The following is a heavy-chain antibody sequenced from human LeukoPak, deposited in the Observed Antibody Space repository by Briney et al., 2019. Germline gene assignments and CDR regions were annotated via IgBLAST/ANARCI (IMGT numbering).Heavy chain of an antibody. CDR1: GFTVSSNY. J-gene: IGHJ4*02. D-gene: IGHD6-19*01. V-gene: IGHV3-53*01. CDR3: ARAGQWLGQYYFDY. CDR2: IYSGGST. Sequence: GGSLRLSCAASGFTVSSNYMSWVRQAPGKGLEWVSVIYSGGSTYYADSVKGRFTISRDNSKNTLYLQMSSLRAEDTAVYYCARAGQWLGQYYFDYWGQGTLVTVSS.